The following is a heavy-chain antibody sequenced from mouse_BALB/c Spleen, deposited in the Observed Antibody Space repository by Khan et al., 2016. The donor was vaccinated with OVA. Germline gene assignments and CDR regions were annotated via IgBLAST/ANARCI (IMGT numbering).Heavy chain of an antibody. D-gene: IGHD1-1*01. CDR1: GYSITSDYA. Sequence: EVQLQESGPGLVKPSQSLSLTRTVTGYSITSDYAWNWIRQFPGNKLEWMGYIRYSGRTSYNPSLKSRISITRDTSKNQFFLQLNSVTTEDTATYYCARSVTITTVVATDFDYWGQGTTLTVSS. J-gene: IGHJ2*01. CDR2: IRYSGRT. V-gene: IGHV3-2*02. CDR3: ARSVTITTVVATDFDY.